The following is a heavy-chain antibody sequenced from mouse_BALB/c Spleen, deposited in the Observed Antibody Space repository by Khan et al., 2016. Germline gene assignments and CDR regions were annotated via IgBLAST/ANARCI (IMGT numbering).Heavy chain of an antibody. Sequence: EVQLQESGPGLVKPSQSLSLTCSVTGYSITSGYYWNWIRQFPGNKLEWMGYISYDGSNNYNPSLKNRISITRDTSKNQFFLKLNSVATEDTATCYCASTWKGWYFDVWGAGTTVTVSS. CDR3: ASTWKGWYFDV. V-gene: IGHV3-6*02. CDR1: GYSITSGYY. CDR2: ISYDGSN. J-gene: IGHJ1*01.